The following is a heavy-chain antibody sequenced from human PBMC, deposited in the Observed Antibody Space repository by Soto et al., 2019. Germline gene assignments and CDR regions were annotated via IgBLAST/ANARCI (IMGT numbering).Heavy chain of an antibody. CDR1: GGSISSYY. CDR3: ASSSIAARPANYYYYGMDV. D-gene: IGHD6-6*01. CDR2: IYYSGST. V-gene: IGHV4-59*01. Sequence: LSLTCTVSGGSISSYYWSWIRQPPGKGLEWIGYIYYSGSTNYNPSLKSRVTISVDTSKNQFSLKLSSVTAADTAVYYCASSSIAARPANYYYYGMDVWGQGTTVTVSS. J-gene: IGHJ6*02.